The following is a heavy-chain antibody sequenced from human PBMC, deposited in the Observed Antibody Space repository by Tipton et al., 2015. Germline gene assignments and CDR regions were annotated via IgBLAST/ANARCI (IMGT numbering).Heavy chain of an antibody. D-gene: IGHD1-1*01. CDR1: RFTFSNYA. J-gene: IGHJ6*02. CDR3: ARGTGPTYYYGMDV. CDR2: INGRGSAT. V-gene: IGHV3-21*01. Sequence: SLRLSCAASRFTFSNYAMTWVRQAPGRGLEWVSSINGRGSATYYADSVKGRFTISRDNAKNSLYLQMNSLRAEDTAVYYCARGTGPTYYYGMDVWGQGTTVTVSS.